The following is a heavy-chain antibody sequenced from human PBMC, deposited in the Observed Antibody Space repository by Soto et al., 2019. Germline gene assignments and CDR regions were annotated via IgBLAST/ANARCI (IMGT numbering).Heavy chain of an antibody. CDR1: ISSSSYY. D-gene: IGHD4-4*01. CDR3: ARDTTSFHY. V-gene: IGHV4-39*01. CDR2: IYYSGST. Sequence: ISSSSYYWGWIRQPPGKGLEWIGSIYYSGSTYYNPSLKSRVTISVDTSKNQFSLKLSSVTAADTAVYYCARDTTSFHYWGQGTLVTVSS. J-gene: IGHJ4*02.